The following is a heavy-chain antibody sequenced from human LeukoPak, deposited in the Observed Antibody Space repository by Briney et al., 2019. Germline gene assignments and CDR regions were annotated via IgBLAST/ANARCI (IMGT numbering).Heavy chain of an antibody. J-gene: IGHJ4*02. D-gene: IGHD5-18*01. V-gene: IGHV1-2*02. CDR2: INPNSGGT. CDR1: GYSFTNYD. CDR3: AKTSEIQLWPSYVDY. Sequence: ASVKVSCKASGYSFTNYDINWVRQAPGQGLEGMGWINPNSGGTNYAQKFQGRVTMTRDTSISTVYMDLSRLRPDDTAVYYCAKTSEIQLWPSYVDYWGQGTLVTVSS.